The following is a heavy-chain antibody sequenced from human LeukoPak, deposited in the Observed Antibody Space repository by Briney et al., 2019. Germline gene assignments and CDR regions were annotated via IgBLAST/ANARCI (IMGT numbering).Heavy chain of an antibody. J-gene: IGHJ3*01. CDR3: VRDLHWGGFDV. CDR2: ITSTGSTI. CDR1: GFTFSDYY. Sequence: GGSLRLSCAASGFTFSDYYMSWIRQAPGKGLEWVSYITSTGSTIYYADSVKGRFTISRDNAKNSLYLQMNSLRAEDTALYYCVRDLHWGGFDVWGQGTMVTVSS. D-gene: IGHD7-27*01. V-gene: IGHV3-11*04.